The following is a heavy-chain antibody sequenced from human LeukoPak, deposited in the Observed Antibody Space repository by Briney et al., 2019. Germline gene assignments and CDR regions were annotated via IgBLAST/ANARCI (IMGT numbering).Heavy chain of an antibody. CDR3: ARHPIAAGGAYNWFDP. CDR1: GYNFTNYW. Sequence: GESLKISCKGSGYNFTNYWIGWVRQMPGKGLEWMGIIYPDDSNTRYSPSFQGQVTISADKSINTAYLQWISLKASDTAIYYCARHPIAAGGAYNWFDPWGQGTLVTVSS. V-gene: IGHV5-51*01. CDR2: IYPDDSNT. J-gene: IGHJ5*02. D-gene: IGHD6-13*01.